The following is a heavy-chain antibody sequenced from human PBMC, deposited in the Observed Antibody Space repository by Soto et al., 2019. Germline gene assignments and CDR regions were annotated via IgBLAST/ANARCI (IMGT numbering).Heavy chain of an antibody. Sequence: QVQLMQSGAEVKKPGASVKVSCKASGDTFTDYYIHWVRQAPGQGLEWMGTVNPSGGHTTYAQHFLCRVTMTRDTYTSTLCMELTSLTSDDTAIYFCARGGHVVVVTAAFDYWGQGTLVTVSS. V-gene: IGHV1-46*01. CDR2: VNPSGGHT. D-gene: IGHD2-21*02. CDR3: ARGGHVVVVTAAFDY. J-gene: IGHJ4*02. CDR1: GDTFTDYY.